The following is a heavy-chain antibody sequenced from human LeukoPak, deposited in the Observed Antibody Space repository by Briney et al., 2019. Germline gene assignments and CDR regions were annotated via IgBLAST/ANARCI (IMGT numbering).Heavy chain of an antibody. Sequence: GGSLRLSCAASGFTFSSYAMSWVRQAPGKGLEWVSAISGSGGSADYADSVKGRFTISRDNSKNTLYLQMNSLRAEDTAVYYCAKVRNIVVVTAHDYWDQGTLVTVSS. V-gene: IGHV3-23*01. D-gene: IGHD2-21*02. J-gene: IGHJ4*02. CDR3: AKVRNIVVVTAHDY. CDR2: ISGSGGSA. CDR1: GFTFSSYA.